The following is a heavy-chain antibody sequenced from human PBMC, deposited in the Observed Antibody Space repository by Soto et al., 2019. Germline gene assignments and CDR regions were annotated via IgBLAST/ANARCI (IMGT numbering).Heavy chain of an antibody. CDR2: INGYNGNT. J-gene: IGHJ6*02. CDR3: ARMGDVPYYYYGMDV. V-gene: IGHV1-18*01. CDR1: GYTFTSYG. D-gene: IGHD3-16*01. Sequence: QVQLVQSGAEVKKPGASVKVSCKASGYTFTSYGISWVRQAPGQGLEWMVWINGYNGNTNHAQKLQGRVTMSTDTTTSTADMELRSLRSDDSAVYYCARMGDVPYYYYGMDVWGQGTTVTVSS.